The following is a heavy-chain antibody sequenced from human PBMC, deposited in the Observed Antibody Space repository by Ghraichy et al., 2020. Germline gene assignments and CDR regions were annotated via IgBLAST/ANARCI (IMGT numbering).Heavy chain of an antibody. CDR3: TTDFPQPDDY. Sequence: GGSLRLSCAVSGLTFSNAWMSWVRQAPGKGLEWVGHIKKKADGGTADYAAPVKGRFTISRDDSKNMLYLQMSSLKIEDTAVYYCTTDFPQPDDYRGQGVQVTVSS. CDR1: GLTFSNAW. J-gene: IGHJ4*02. V-gene: IGHV3-15*01. CDR2: IKKKADGGTA.